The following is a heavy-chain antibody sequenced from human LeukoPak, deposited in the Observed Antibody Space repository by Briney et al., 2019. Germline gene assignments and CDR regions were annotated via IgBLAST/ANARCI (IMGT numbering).Heavy chain of an antibody. J-gene: IGHJ5*02. D-gene: IGHD1-7*01. V-gene: IGHV3-30*03. Sequence: PGGSLRLSCAASGFTFNTYGMHWVRQAPGKGLEWVAVISSDGSIDYYADSVRGRFTVSRDNSKNTMYLQVNSLRAEDTAVYFCTREGMGTTFSAWFDPWGQGTLVTVSS. CDR2: ISSDGSID. CDR3: TREGMGTTFSAWFDP. CDR1: GFTFNTYG.